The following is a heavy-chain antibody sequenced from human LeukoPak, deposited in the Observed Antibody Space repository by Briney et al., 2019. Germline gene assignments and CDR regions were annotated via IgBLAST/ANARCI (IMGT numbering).Heavy chain of an antibody. J-gene: IGHJ6*03. CDR3: AKDFPYYSEIGYYYYYMDV. Sequence: GGSLRLSCAASGFTFSSYAMHWVRQAPGKGLEWVAVISYDGSNKYYADSVKGRFTISRDNSKNTLYLQMNSLRAEHTAVYYCAKDFPYYSEIGYYYYYMDVWGKGTTVTISS. V-gene: IGHV3-30*04. D-gene: IGHD3-10*01. CDR1: GFTFSSYA. CDR2: ISYDGSNK.